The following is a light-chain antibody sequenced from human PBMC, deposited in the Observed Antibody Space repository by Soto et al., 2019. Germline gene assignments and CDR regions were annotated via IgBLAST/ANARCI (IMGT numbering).Light chain of an antibody. Sequence: DIQMTQSPSSLSASVGDRVTITCRASQGVSNFLAWYQQKPGKVPKLLIYAASTLQSGVPSRFSGSGSGTDFTLTISSLQPEDVATYYCPKYNSAPRTFGQGTKVEIK. CDR3: PKYNSAPRT. CDR1: QGVSNF. CDR2: AAS. J-gene: IGKJ1*01. V-gene: IGKV1-27*01.